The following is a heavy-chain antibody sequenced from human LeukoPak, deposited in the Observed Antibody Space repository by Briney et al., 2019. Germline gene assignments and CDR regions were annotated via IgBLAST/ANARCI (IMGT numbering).Heavy chain of an antibody. CDR2: INPSGGST. Sequence: WASVKVSCKASGYTFTSYYMHWVRQAPGQGLEWMGIINPSGGSTSYAQKFQGRVTMTRDTSTSTVYMELSSLRSEDTAVYYCARGIYYDFWSGYYTGSYYYGMDVWGQGTTVTVSS. V-gene: IGHV1-46*01. D-gene: IGHD3-3*01. J-gene: IGHJ6*02. CDR3: ARGIYYDFWSGYYTGSYYYGMDV. CDR1: GYTFTSYY.